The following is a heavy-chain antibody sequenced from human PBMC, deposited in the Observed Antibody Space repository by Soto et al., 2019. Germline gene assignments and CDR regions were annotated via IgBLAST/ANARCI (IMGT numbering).Heavy chain of an antibody. D-gene: IGHD3-10*01. CDR2: ISGSGGNT. Sequence: GGSLRLSCAASGFTFSTYAMSWVRQAPGKGLEWVSAISGSGGNTYYADSVKGRFTISRDNSENTLYLQMNSLRAEDTAVYYCAKDKGGSGSPRCRFDPWGQGTLVTVSS. CDR1: GFTFSTYA. CDR3: AKDKGGSGSPRCRFDP. J-gene: IGHJ5*02. V-gene: IGHV3-23*01.